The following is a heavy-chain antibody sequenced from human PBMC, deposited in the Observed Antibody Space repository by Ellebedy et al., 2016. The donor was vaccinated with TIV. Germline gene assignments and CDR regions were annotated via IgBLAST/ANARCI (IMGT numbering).Heavy chain of an antibody. J-gene: IGHJ4*02. CDR1: EGPFTNYA. V-gene: IGHV1-69*13. D-gene: IGHD2-8*02. CDR3: ATDTGPFEY. CDR2: IIPFLGTA. Sequence: AASVKVSCKASEGPFTNYAITWVRQAPGQGLELMGGIIPFLGTANYAKKFQGRVTITADESTTTAYMALSSLGSEDTAVYYCATDTGPFEYWGQGTLVTVSS.